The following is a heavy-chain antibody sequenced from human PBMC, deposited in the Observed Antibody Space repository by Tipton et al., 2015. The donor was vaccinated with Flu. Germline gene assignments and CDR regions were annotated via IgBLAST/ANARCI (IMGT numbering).Heavy chain of an antibody. J-gene: IGHJ4*02. V-gene: IGHV4-59*01. CDR3: ARDPSLGMPDYFDY. D-gene: IGHD2-2*01. CDR1: GGSISSFY. CDR2: IHNSGTT. Sequence: GLVKPSETLSLTCTVSGGSISSFYWSWIRQTPGKGLEWLGYIHNSGTTNYHSSLKSRVTMSMDTSRNQFSLRLTSVTAADTAVYFCARDPSLGMPDYFDYWGQGTLVTASS.